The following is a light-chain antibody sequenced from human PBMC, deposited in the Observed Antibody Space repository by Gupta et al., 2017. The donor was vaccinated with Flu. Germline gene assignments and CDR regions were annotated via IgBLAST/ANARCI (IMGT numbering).Light chain of an antibody. Sequence: SALTQPAYVCGSPGPSISISCTGTSSDVGGCDYVYWYQQHPRKAPKVMIPEVNNRPSGVSNRFSGSKYGNTASLTIAGLQAEDEADYYCSSDTSSTKFWVFGGGTKLTVL. CDR3: SSDTSSTKFWV. CDR1: SSDVGGCDY. J-gene: IGLJ3*02. V-gene: IGLV2-14*01. CDR2: EVN.